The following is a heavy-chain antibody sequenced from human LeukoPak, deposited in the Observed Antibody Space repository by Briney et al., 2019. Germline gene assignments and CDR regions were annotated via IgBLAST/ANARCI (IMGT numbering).Heavy chain of an antibody. D-gene: IGHD6-13*01. CDR2: IKEDGREK. J-gene: IGHJ4*02. Sequence: PGGSLRLSCAASGLNFSSRWMNWVRQAPGQGLEGVASIKEDGREKHYVGSVKGRFTISRDNGKNSLYLQMNSLRAEDTAVYSCARDSRWWRFDSSGPGTLVTVSS. CDR1: GLNFSSRW. CDR3: ARDSRWWRFDS. V-gene: IGHV3-7*03.